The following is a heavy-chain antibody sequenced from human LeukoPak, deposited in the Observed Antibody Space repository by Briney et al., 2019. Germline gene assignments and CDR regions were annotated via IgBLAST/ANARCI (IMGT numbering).Heavy chain of an antibody. CDR3: ARRINYFDY. Sequence: PSETLSLTCTVSGGSISGYYWSWIRQPPGKGLEWIGYIYYSGSTNYNPSLKSRVTISVDTSKNQFSLKLRSVTTTDTAVYYCARRINYFDYWGLGTLVTVSS. CDR1: GGSISGYY. CDR2: IYYSGST. D-gene: IGHD5-24*01. V-gene: IGHV4-59*01. J-gene: IGHJ4*02.